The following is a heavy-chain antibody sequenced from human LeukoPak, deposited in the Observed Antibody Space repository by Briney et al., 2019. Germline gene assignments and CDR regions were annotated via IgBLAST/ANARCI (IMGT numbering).Heavy chain of an antibody. D-gene: IGHD2-2*01. CDR1: GFMFISYW. Sequence: SGGSLRLSCVASGFMFISYWMNWVRQAPGKGLGWVSRINSDGSSTSYADSLKGGFTISRDNAKNTLFLQMNSLRAEDTAVYYCARGPGAFDIWGQGTMVTVSS. CDR3: ARGPGAFDI. V-gene: IGHV3-74*01. J-gene: IGHJ3*02. CDR2: INSDGSST.